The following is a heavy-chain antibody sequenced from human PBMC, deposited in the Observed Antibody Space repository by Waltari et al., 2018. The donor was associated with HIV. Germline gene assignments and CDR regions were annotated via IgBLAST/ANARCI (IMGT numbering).Heavy chain of an antibody. J-gene: IGHJ4*02. V-gene: IGHV1-69*04. Sequence: QVQLVQSGAEVKKPGSSVKVSCKASGGPFSSYAISWVRKAPGQGLEWMGRIIPILGIANYAQKFQGRVTITADKSTSTAYMELSSLRSEDTAVYYCARDNIQLGAAFDYWGQGTLVTVSS. D-gene: IGHD5-18*01. CDR1: GGPFSSYA. CDR3: ARDNIQLGAAFDY. CDR2: IIPILGIA.